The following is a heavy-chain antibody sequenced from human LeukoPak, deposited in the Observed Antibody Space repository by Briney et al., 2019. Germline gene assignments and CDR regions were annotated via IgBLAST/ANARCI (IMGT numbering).Heavy chain of an antibody. CDR1: GGFISSYY. D-gene: IGHD3-10*01. CDR3: ARTGGAPRYI. V-gene: IGHV4-59*01. J-gene: IGHJ3*02. CDR2: IYYSGST. Sequence: SETLSLTCTVSGGFISSYYWSWIRQPPGKGLEWIGYIYYSGSTNYNPSLKSRVTISVDTSKNQFSLKLSSVTAADTAVYYCARTGGAPRYIWGQGTMVTVSS.